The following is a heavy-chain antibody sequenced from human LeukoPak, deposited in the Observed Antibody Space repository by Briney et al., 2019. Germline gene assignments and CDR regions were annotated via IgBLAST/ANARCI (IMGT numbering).Heavy chain of an antibody. Sequence: GSLRLSCAGSGLIVSSNYMTWVRQAPGKGLEWVALLFGGGSEYYADSVKGRFTISRDNSKNTLYLQMNSLRAEDTAVYYCAKGLTIFGVAPRYWGQGTLVTVSS. CDR3: AKGLTIFGVAPRY. J-gene: IGHJ4*02. CDR1: GLIVSSNY. V-gene: IGHV3-53*01. CDR2: LFGGGSE. D-gene: IGHD3-3*01.